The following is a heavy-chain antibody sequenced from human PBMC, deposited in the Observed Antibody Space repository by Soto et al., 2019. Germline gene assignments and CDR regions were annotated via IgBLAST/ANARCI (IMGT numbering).Heavy chain of an antibody. CDR3: GGGGGALDS. D-gene: IGHD3-16*01. Sequence: QVQLQQWGAGLLKPSETLSLTCAVYGGSFSGYYWSWIRQPPGKGLEWIGEINHSGSTNYNPSLKSGVTISVDTHKTRFSRRRGSVTAADPAVYSCGGGGGALDSGGQGPLVPVSS. CDR1: GGSFSGYY. J-gene: IGHJ4*02. V-gene: IGHV4-34*01. CDR2: INHSGST.